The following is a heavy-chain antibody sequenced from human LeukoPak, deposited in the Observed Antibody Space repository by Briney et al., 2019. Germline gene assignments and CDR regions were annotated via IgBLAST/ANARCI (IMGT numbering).Heavy chain of an antibody. V-gene: IGHV3-48*03. CDR3: ARERPWKKKIQPWGEFDY. D-gene: IGHD3-16*01. Sequence: GGSLRLSCAASGFTFSSYEMNWVRQAPGKGLEWVSYISSSGSTIYYADSVKGRFTISRDNAKNSLYLQMNSLRAEDTAVYYRARERPWKKKIQPWGEFDYWGQGTLVTVSS. J-gene: IGHJ4*02. CDR2: ISSSGSTI. CDR1: GFTFSSYE.